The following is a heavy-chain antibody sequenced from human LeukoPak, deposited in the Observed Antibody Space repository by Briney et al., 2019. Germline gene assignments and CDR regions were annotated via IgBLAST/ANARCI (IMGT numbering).Heavy chain of an antibody. CDR3: AKDSQGYSGSYLEMDV. J-gene: IGHJ6*04. Sequence: GGSLRLSCAASGFTFSSYGTHWVRQAPGKGLEWVAVISYDGRNKYYADSVKGRFTISRDNSKNTLYLQMNSLRAEDTAVYYCAKDSQGYSGSYLEMDVWGKGTTVTVSS. D-gene: IGHD1-26*01. V-gene: IGHV3-30*18. CDR2: ISYDGRNK. CDR1: GFTFSSYG.